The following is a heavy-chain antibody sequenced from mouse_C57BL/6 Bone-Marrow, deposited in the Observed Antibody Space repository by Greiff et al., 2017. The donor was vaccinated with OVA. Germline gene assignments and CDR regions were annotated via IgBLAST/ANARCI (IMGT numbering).Heavy chain of an antibody. CDR1: GYTFTSYW. Sequence: QVQLKQPGAELVKPGASVKLSCKASGYTFTSYWMHWVKQRPGRGLEWIGRIDPNSGGTKYNEKFKSKATLTVDKPSSTAYMQLSSLTSEDSAVYYCARIGEYYYGSSYEFAYWGQGTLVTVSA. D-gene: IGHD1-1*01. CDR2: IDPNSGGT. CDR3: ARIGEYYYGSSYEFAY. J-gene: IGHJ3*01. V-gene: IGHV1-72*01.